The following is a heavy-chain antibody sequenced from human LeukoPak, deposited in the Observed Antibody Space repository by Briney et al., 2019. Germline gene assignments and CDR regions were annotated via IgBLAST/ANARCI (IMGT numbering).Heavy chain of an antibody. V-gene: IGHV1-69*05. D-gene: IGHD3-3*01. CDR3: AREGYDFWSGYCDY. Sequence: SVKVSCKASGGTFSSYAISWVRQAPGQGLEWMGRIIPIFGTANYAQKFQGRVTITTDESTSTAYKELSSLRSEDTAVYYCAREGYDFWSGYCDYWGQGTLVTVSS. CDR1: GGTFSSYA. CDR2: IIPIFGTA. J-gene: IGHJ4*02.